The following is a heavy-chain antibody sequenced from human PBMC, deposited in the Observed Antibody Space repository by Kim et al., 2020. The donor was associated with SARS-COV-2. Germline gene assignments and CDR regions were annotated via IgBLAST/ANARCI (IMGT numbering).Heavy chain of an antibody. CDR3: ARGHYYAMDV. Sequence: GSLRLSCAASGFIFSGFWLHWVRQAPGKGLVWVSRIHSDGSSTSYADSVKGRFTISRDNAMNTLYLQVNSLRGEDTGVYYCARGHYYAMDVWGQGTTVTVSS. CDR1: GFIFSGFW. J-gene: IGHJ6*02. CDR2: IHSDGSST. V-gene: IGHV3-74*01.